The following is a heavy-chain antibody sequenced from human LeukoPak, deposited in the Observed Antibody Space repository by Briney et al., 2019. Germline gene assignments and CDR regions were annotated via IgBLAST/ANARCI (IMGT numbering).Heavy chain of an antibody. D-gene: IGHD2-2*01. CDR2: TNHSGST. CDR1: GGSFSGYY. Sequence: KPSETLSLTCAVYGGSFSGYYWSWIRQPPGKGLEWIGETNHSGSTNYNPSLKSRVTISVDTSKNQFSLKLSSVTAADTAVYYCARVSTIFGFDYWGQGTLVTVSS. J-gene: IGHJ4*02. CDR3: ARVSTIFGFDY. V-gene: IGHV4-34*01.